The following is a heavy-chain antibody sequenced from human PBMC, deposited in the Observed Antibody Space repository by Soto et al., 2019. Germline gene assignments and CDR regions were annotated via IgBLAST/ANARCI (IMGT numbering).Heavy chain of an antibody. CDR2: IIPLFRTP. J-gene: IGHJ6*02. Sequence: QVQLVQSGAEMKEPGSSVKVSCKTSGGTFSSSAISWLRQAPGQGLEWMGGIIPLFRTPDYAQKFQGRVTIAADESTSTAYMELSSLRYEDTAVYYCARDIDLLQLGGNYYYILDVWGQGTTITVSS. V-gene: IGHV1-69*12. CDR3: ARDIDLLQLGGNYYYILDV. D-gene: IGHD1-26*01. CDR1: GGTFSSSA.